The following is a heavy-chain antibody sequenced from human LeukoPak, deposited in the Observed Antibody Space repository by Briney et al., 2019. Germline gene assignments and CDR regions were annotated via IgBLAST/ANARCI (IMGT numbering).Heavy chain of an antibody. D-gene: IGHD1-26*01. J-gene: IGHJ4*02. Sequence: SETLSLTCTVSGGSISSYYWSWIRQPPGKGLEWIGYIYYSGSTNYNPSLKSRVTISVDTSKNQFSLKLSSVTAADTAVYDCARANIVGATLDYWGQGTLVTVSS. CDR1: GGSISSYY. V-gene: IGHV4-59*01. CDR3: ARANIVGATLDY. CDR2: IYYSGST.